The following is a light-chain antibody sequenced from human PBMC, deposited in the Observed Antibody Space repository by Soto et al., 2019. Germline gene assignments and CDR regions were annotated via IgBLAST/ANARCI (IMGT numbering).Light chain of an antibody. V-gene: IGKV3-20*01. CDR3: HQYGSSPTT. CDR2: GTS. CDR1: QSVSSSY. Sequence: EIVLTHSPGTLSLSPWERATLSCRASQSVSSSYLAWYQQKPGQPPRFLIYGTSSRATGIPDRFSGSGSGTDFSLTISRLEPEDFAVYCCHQYGSSPTTLGQGTKVDIK. J-gene: IGKJ1*01.